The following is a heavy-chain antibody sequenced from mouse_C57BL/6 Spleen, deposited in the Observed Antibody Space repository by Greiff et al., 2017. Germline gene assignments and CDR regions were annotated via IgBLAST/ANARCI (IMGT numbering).Heavy chain of an antibody. CDR3: ARRGTYGYDVGFAY. V-gene: IGHV1-47*01. D-gene: IGHD2-2*01. J-gene: IGHJ3*01. CDR1: GYTFTTYP. Sequence: VKLVESGAELVKPGASVKMSCKASGYTFTTYPIEWMKQNHGKSLEWIGNFHPYNDDTKYNEKFKGKATLTVEKSSSTVYLELSRLTSDDSAVYYCARRGTYGYDVGFAYWGQGTLVTVSA. CDR2: FHPYNDDT.